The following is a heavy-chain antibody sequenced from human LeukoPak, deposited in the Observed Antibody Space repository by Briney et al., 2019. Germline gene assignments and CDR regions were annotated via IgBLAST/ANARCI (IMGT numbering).Heavy chain of an antibody. J-gene: IGHJ4*02. CDR2: ISGSGGTT. Sequence: GGSLRLSCAASGFTFKRKAMSWVRQAPGKGLEWVSGISGSGGTTNYADSVKGRFTISRDNSKNTLYLQMNSLRADDTAVYYCAKERDGYNPFDGWGQGTLVTVSS. CDR3: AKERDGYNPFDG. D-gene: IGHD5-24*01. CDR1: GFTFKRKA. V-gene: IGHV3-23*01.